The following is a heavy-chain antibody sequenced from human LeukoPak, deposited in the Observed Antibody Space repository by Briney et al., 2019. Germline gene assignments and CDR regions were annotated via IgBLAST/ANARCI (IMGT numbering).Heavy chain of an antibody. CDR3: ARGPPKYSSSWYDYFDY. D-gene: IGHD6-13*01. CDR1: GFPYSSYA. Sequence: GRSLRLSCAASGFPYSSYAMHGVRQAPGKGLEGVAVISYDGSNKYYADSVKGRFTISRDNSKNTLYLQMNSLRAEDTAVYYCARGPPKYSSSWYDYFDYWGQGTLVTVSS. J-gene: IGHJ4*02. CDR2: ISYDGSNK. V-gene: IGHV3-30*04.